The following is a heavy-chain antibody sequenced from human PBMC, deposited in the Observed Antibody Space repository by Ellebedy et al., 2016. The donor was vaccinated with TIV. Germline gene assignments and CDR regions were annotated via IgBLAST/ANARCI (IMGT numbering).Heavy chain of an antibody. J-gene: IGHJ4*02. V-gene: IGHV3-23*01. CDR2: ISRSGGST. CDR3: ANVYSSTWADS. Sequence: PGGSLRLSCAASGFTFGTYSMNWVRQAPGKGLEWVSAISRSGGSTYYAGSVKGRFTISRDNSKDTLYLQMNSLRAEDTAVYYCANVYSSTWADSWGQGTLVTVSS. CDR1: GFTFGTYS. D-gene: IGHD6-13*01.